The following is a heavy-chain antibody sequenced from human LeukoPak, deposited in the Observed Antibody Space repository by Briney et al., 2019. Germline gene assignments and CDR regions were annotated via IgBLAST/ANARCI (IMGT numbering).Heavy chain of an antibody. V-gene: IGHV4-38-2*01. CDR2: MYDSGIT. J-gene: IGHJ5*02. CDR3: ARLTPGKNWFDP. D-gene: IGHD3-10*01. Sequence: SETLSLTCAVSGYSINSAYYWGWLRHPPGEGLEWTASMYDSGITYYKSSLKSRVTISVDTSKNQFSLKLNSVTAADTSVYYCARLTPGKNWFDPWGHGTLVTVSS. CDR1: GYSINSAYY.